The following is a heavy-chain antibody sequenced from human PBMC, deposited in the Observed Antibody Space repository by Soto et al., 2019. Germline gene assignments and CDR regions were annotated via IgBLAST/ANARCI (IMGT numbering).Heavy chain of an antibody. CDR1: EFTFNNYW. J-gene: IGHJ3*02. D-gene: IGHD4-17*01. CDR2: ISGDGTST. CDR3: ARGTTVVRNALDI. Sequence: VQLVESGGDLVQPGGSLRLSCAASEFTFNNYWMHWVSQTPGKGLVWVSRISGDGTSTNYADSVKGRFTISRDNAKNTLYLQMHNLRAEDTAVYYCARGTTVVRNALDIWGQGAMVTVSS. V-gene: IGHV3-74*01.